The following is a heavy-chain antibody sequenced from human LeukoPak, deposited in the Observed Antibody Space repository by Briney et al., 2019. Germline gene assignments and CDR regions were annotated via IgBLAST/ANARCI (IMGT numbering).Heavy chain of an antibody. CDR1: SFTFSSYA. CDR2: ISAGGST. V-gene: IGHV3-23*01. CDR3: ARDLSGIAGYTYGRGIDY. D-gene: IGHD5-18*01. Sequence: GGSLRLSCAASSFTFSSYAMSWVRQAPGKGLEWVSTISAGGSTYYADSVKGRFTISRDNSKTSLYLQMNSLRAEDTAVYYCARDLSGIAGYTYGRGIDYWGQGTLVTVSS. J-gene: IGHJ4*02.